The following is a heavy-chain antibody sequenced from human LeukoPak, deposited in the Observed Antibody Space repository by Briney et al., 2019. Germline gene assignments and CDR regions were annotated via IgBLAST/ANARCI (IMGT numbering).Heavy chain of an antibody. CDR1: GYTFTGYY. V-gene: IGHV1-2*06. J-gene: IGHJ5*02. CDR2: INPKSGGT. Sequence: ASVKVSCKASGYTFTGYYMHWVRQAPGQGLEWMGRINPKSGGTNYAQKFQGRVTMTRDTSISTAYMELSRLRSDDTAVYYCARAEMPPAAPYNWFDPWGQGTLVTVSS. D-gene: IGHD2-2*01. CDR3: ARAEMPPAAPYNWFDP.